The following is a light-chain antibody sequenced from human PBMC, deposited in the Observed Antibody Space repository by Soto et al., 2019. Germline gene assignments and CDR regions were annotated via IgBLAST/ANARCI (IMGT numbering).Light chain of an antibody. J-gene: IGLJ2*01. V-gene: IGLV2-14*01. CDR1: SSDVGGYNY. CDR2: EVS. Sequence: QSALTQPASVSGSPGQSITISCTGTSSDVGGYNYVSWYQQHPGKAPKLMIYEVSNRPSGVSYRFSGSKSANTASLTISGLQAEDEADYYCSSYTSTDTLVFGGGTQLTVL. CDR3: SSYTSTDTLV.